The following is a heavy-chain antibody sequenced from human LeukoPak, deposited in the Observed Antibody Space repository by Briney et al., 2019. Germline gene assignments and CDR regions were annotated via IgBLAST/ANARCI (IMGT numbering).Heavy chain of an antibody. CDR3: ARVQTAMVPYYFDY. Sequence: GASVKVSCKASGYTFTGYYMHWVRQAAGQGLEWMGRINPNSGGTNYAQKFQGRVTMTRDTSISTAYMELSRLRSDDTAVYYCARVQTAMVPYYFDYWGQGTLVTVSS. D-gene: IGHD3-10*01. CDR2: INPNSGGT. CDR1: GYTFTGYY. V-gene: IGHV1-2*06. J-gene: IGHJ4*02.